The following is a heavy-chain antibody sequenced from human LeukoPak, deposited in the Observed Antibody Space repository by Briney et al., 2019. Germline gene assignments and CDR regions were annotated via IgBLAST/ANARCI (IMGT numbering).Heavy chain of an antibody. CDR3: ARGILGNWLDP. D-gene: IGHD7-27*01. J-gene: IGHJ5*02. V-gene: IGHV4-38-2*02. CDR2: FHHSGNT. CDR1: AYSIGSAHY. Sequence: SETLSLTCSVSAYSIGSAHYWGWIRQPPGKGLEWIGSFHHSGNTYYNPSLKSRVTISVDTSKNQFSLKLHSVTAADTAVYYCARGILGNWLDPWGQGTLVTVSS.